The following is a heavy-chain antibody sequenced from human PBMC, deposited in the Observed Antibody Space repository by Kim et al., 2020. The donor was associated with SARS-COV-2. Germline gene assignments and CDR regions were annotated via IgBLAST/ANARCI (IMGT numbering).Heavy chain of an antibody. CDR3: ARDRYDFWSGYGYYYGMDV. CDR2: IYYSGST. V-gene: IGHV4-59*01. Sequence: SETLSLTCTVSGGSISSYYWSWIRQPPGKGLEWIGYIYYSGSTNYNPSLKSRVTISVDTSKNQFSLKLSSVTAADTAVYYCARDRYDFWSGYGYYYGMDVWGQGTTVTVSS. CDR1: GGSISSYY. D-gene: IGHD3-3*01. J-gene: IGHJ6*02.